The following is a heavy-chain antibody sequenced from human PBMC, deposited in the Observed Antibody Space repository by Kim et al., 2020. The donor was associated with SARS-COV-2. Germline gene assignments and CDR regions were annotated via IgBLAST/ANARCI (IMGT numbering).Heavy chain of an antibody. Sequence: GGSLRLSCAASGFTFSSAWMNWVRQAPGKGLEWVGSIKSKTDGGTTDYAAPVKGRFTISRDDSKNTLYLQMNSLKSEDTAVYYCTTNTRFYWGQGTLVTVSS. J-gene: IGHJ4*02. V-gene: IGHV3-15*01. CDR2: IKSKTDGGTT. CDR1: GFTFSSAW. CDR3: TTNTRFY.